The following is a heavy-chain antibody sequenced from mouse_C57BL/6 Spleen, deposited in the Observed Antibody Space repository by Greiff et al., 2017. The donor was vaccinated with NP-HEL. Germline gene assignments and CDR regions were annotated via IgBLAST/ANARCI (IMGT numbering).Heavy chain of an antibody. J-gene: IGHJ2*01. V-gene: IGHV1-42*01. CDR1: GYSFTGYY. D-gene: IGHD1-1*01. CDR2: INPSTGGT. CDR3: ASLTTVVDY. Sequence: VQLKESGPELVKPGASVKISCKASGYSFTGYYMNWVKQSPEKSLEWIGEINPSTGGTTYNQKFKAKATLTVDKSSSTAYMQLKSLTSEDSAVXYCASLTTVVDYWGQGTTLTVSS.